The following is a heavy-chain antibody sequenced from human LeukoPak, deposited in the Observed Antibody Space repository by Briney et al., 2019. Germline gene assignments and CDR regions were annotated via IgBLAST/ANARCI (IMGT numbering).Heavy chain of an antibody. CDR3: ARGSRAVRWYFDL. Sequence: GGSLRLSCAASGFTFSSYDMHWVRQATGEGLEWVSAIGTAADTYYSGSVKGRFTISRDNAKDSPYLQMNNLKAEDTAVYYCARGSRAVRWYFDLWGRGTLVTVSS. V-gene: IGHV3-13*01. J-gene: IGHJ2*01. CDR2: IGTAADT. D-gene: IGHD6-19*01. CDR1: GFTFSSYD.